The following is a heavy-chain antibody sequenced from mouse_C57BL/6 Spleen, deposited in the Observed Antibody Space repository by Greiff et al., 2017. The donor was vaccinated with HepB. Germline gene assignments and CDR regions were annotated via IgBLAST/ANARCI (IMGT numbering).Heavy chain of an antibody. CDR2: IHPNSGST. J-gene: IGHJ1*03. CDR3: ASLRRGNYVDV. CDR1: GYTFTSYW. D-gene: IGHD2-1*01. Sequence: QVQLQQPGAELVKPGASVKLSCKASGYTFTSYWMHWVKQRPGQGLEWIGMIHPNSGSTNYNEKFKSEATLTVDKSSSTAYMQLSSLTSEDSAVYYCASLRRGNYVDVWGTGTTVTVSS. V-gene: IGHV1-64*01.